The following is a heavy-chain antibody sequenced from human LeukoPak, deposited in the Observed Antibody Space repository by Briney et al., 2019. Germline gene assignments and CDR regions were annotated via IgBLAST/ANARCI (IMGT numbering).Heavy chain of an antibody. CDR3: ARRGRARYYYDSSGYYHFDY. V-gene: IGHV5-51*01. J-gene: IGHJ4*02. CDR2: IYPGDSDT. CDR1: GYSFTSYW. D-gene: IGHD3-22*01. Sequence: GESLKISCKGSGYSFTSYWIGWVRQMPGKGLEWMGIIYPGDSDTRYSPSFQGQVTFSANKSISTAYLQWSSLKASDTAMYYCARRGRARYYYDSSGYYHFDYWGQGTLVTVSS.